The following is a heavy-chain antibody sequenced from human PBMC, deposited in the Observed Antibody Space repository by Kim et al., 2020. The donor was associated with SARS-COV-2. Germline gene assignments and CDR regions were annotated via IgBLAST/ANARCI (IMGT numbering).Heavy chain of an antibody. CDR3: AVQGDCSSTSCYYDAFD. Sequence: GGSLRLSCAASGFTFSSYAMHWVRQAPGKGLEWVAVISYDGSNKYYADSVKGRFTISRDNSKNTLYLQMNSLRAEDTAVYYCAVQGDCSSTSCYYDAFD. V-gene: IGHV3-30-3*01. J-gene: IGHJ3*02. CDR1: GFTFSSYA. CDR2: ISYDGSNK. D-gene: IGHD2-2*01.